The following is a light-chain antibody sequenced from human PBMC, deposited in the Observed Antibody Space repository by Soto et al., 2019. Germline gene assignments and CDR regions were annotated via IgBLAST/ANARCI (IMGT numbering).Light chain of an antibody. CDR1: SSDVGAYNY. CDR2: DVS. J-gene: IGLJ2*01. V-gene: IGLV2-14*01. Sequence: QSALTQPASVSGSPGQSITISCTGTSSDVGAYNYVSWYQQHPGKAPKLMIYDVSNRPSGVSNRFSGSKSGNTASLTISGLQTEDETDYYCSSYTTSHTVVFCGGTKLTVL. CDR3: SSYTTSHTVV.